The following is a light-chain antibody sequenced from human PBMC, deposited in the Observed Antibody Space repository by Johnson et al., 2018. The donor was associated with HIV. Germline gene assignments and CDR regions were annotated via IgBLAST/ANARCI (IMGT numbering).Light chain of an antibody. CDR2: DNN. J-gene: IGLJ1*01. CDR3: GTWDSSLSAGWV. CDR1: SYNIGNNL. V-gene: IGLV1-51*01. Sequence: QSILTQPPSVSAAPGQKVTISCSGSSYNIGNNLVSWYQQLPGTAPKLLIYDNNKRPSGIPDRFSGSKSGTSATLGITGLQTGDEADYYCGTWDSSLSAGWVFGTGTKVTVL.